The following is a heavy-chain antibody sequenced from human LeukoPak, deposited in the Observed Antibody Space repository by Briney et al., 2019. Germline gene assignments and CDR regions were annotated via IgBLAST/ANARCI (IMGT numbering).Heavy chain of an antibody. CDR3: ARGHSTSGFDY. J-gene: IGHJ4*02. Sequence: PSETLSLTCAVYGEPSSGYYWTWIRQPPGKGLEWIGQIDHSGSVNYNPSLESRVSISVDKPKKQFSLKVNSVTAADTAVYFCARGHSTSGFDYWGQGARVSVSS. V-gene: IGHV4-34*01. D-gene: IGHD6-6*01. CDR1: GEPSSGYY. CDR2: IDHSGSV.